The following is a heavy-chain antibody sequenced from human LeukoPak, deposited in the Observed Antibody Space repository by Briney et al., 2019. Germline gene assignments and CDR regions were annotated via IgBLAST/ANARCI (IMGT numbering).Heavy chain of an antibody. Sequence: SQTLSLTCTVSGGSISSGSYYWSWIRQPAGKGLEWIGRIYTSGSTNYNPSLKSRVTISVDTPKNQFSLKLSSVTAADTAVYYCARGRDYGDYNWFDPWGQGTLVTVSS. CDR2: IYTSGST. J-gene: IGHJ5*02. D-gene: IGHD4-17*01. CDR3: ARGRDYGDYNWFDP. V-gene: IGHV4-61*02. CDR1: GGSISSGSYY.